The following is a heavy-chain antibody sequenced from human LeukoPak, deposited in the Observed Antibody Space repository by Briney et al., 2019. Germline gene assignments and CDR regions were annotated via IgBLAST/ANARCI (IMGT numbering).Heavy chain of an antibody. D-gene: IGHD3-22*01. CDR1: GFTFSSYA. Sequence: GGSLRLSCAASGFTFSSYAMSWVRQAPGKGLEWVSAISGSGGSTYYADSVKGRFTISRDNSKNTLYLQMNSLRAEDTAVYYCARDLDSSGYYPGDYWGQGTLVTVSS. J-gene: IGHJ4*02. CDR3: ARDLDSSGYYPGDY. CDR2: ISGSGGST. V-gene: IGHV3-23*01.